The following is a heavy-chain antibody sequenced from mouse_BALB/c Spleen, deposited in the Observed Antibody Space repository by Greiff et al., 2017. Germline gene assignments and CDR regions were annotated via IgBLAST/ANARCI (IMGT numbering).Heavy chain of an antibody. Sequence: VQLKESGAELVKPGASVKLSCTASGFNIKDTYMHWVKQRPEQGLEWIGRIDPANGNTKYDPKFQGKATITADTSSNTAYLQLSSLTSEDTAVYYCASLRYYAMDYWGQGTSVTVSS. CDR2: IDPANGNT. CDR1: GFNIKDTY. V-gene: IGHV14-3*02. CDR3: ASLRYYAMDY. D-gene: IGHD1-1*01. J-gene: IGHJ4*01.